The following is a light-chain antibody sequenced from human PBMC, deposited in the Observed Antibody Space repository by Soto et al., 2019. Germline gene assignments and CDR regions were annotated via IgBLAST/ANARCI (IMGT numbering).Light chain of an antibody. J-gene: IGLJ3*02. CDR1: SRDVGVSNL. CDR2: EVS. V-gene: IGLV2-23*02. Sequence: QSALTQPASLSGSPRQSITISCTGSSRDVGVSNLVSWYQQHQGKAPKLIMYEVSQRPSGVSNRFSGSKYVNTASLTLSGLQAADRGDYYCCSYANRSWLLGAGTKLTVI. CDR3: CSYANRSWL.